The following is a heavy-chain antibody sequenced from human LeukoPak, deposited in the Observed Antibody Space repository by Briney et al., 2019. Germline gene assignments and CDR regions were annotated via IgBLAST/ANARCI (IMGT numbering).Heavy chain of an antibody. CDR2: IYYSGST. D-gene: IGHD6-13*01. V-gene: IGHV4-59*01. Sequence: SETLSLTCAVYGGSFSGYYWSWIRQPPGKGLEWIGYIYYSGSTNYNPSLKSRVTISVDTSKNQFSLKLSSVTAADTAVYYCARGDWGSSWYPNWFDPWGQGTLVTVSS. J-gene: IGHJ5*02. CDR1: GGSFSGYY. CDR3: ARGDWGSSWYPNWFDP.